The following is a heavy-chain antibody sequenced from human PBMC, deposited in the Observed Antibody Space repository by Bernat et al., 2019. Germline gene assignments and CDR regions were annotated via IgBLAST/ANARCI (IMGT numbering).Heavy chain of an antibody. CDR1: GFSLSTSGMC. V-gene: IGHV2-70*11. CDR3: VRTSRYGSGGSCYGDAFDI. J-gene: IGHJ3*02. D-gene: IGHD2-15*01. Sequence: VTLRESGPALVKPTQTLTLTCTFSGFSLSTSGMCVSWIRQPPGKALEWLARIDWADDKYYSKSLKNRLTISKDTSKNQVVLTMTNRDPVDTATYYCVRTSRYGSGGSCYGDAFDIWGQGKMVTVSS. CDR2: IDWADDK.